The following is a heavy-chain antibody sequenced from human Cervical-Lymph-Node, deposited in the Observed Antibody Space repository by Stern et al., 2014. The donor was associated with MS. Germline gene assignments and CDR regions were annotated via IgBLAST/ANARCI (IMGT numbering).Heavy chain of an antibody. CDR2: FDPEDGET. Sequence: VQLVQSGAEVKKPGASVKVSCKVSGSTVTDFFMHWVRQAPGKGLEWMGGFDPEDGETIYAQKFQGRVTMTEDTYTDTAYMELRSLTSDDTAVYYCATDYDYWGQGTLVTVSS. J-gene: IGHJ4*02. CDR3: ATDYDY. V-gene: IGHV1-24*01. CDR1: GSTVTDFF.